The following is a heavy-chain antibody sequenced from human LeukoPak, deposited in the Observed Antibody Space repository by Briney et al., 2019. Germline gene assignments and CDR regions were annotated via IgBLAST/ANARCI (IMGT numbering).Heavy chain of an antibody. CDR3: TRDAGTYNWLDP. D-gene: IGHD1-26*01. CDR1: GLTFSDCS. V-gene: IGHV3-73*01. CDR2: IDKKTKNYET. J-gene: IGHJ5*02. Sequence: GGSLKLSCAASGLTFSDCSIHWVRQASGKGLEWVGLIDKKTKNYETAYAESVRGRFTIPRDDSKNTAYLQMDSLEIEDTALYYCTRDAGTYNWLDPWGQGTLVTVSS.